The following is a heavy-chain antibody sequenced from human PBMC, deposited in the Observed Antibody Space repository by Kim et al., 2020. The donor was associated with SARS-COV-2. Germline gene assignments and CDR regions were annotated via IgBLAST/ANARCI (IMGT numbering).Heavy chain of an antibody. CDR3: ARGAMGTTSQMDY. D-gene: IGHD1-7*01. Sequence: GGSLRLSCAASGFTVSRYYMSWVRQAPGKGLEWVSIIYSGGSTYYADSVKGRLTISRDNSKNTLYLQMNSLRAEDTAVYFCARGAMGTTSQMDYWGQGILVAVAS. V-gene: IGHV3-66*01. CDR1: GFTVSRYY. J-gene: IGHJ4*01. CDR2: IYSGGST.